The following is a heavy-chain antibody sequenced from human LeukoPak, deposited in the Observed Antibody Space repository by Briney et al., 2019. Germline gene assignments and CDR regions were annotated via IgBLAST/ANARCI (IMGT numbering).Heavy chain of an antibody. CDR2: ISGSGGST. D-gene: IGHD6-13*01. CDR3: AKGWAAAGIYYYYYYMDV. Sequence: RSGGSLRLSCAASGFTFSSYAMSWVRQAPGKGLEWVSAISGSGGSTYYADSVKGRFTISRDNSKNTLYLQMNSLRAEDTAVYYCAKGWAAAGIYYYYYYMDVWGKGTTVTVSS. V-gene: IGHV3-23*01. J-gene: IGHJ6*03. CDR1: GFTFSSYA.